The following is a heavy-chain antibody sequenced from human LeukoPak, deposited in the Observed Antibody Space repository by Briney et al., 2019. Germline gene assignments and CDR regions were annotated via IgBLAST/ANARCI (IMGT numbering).Heavy chain of an antibody. Sequence: GASVKVSCKASGYTFTGYYMHWVRQAPGQGLEWMGWINPNSGGTNYAQKFQGRVTMTRDTSIGTAYMELSRLRSDDTAVYYCARGRRITIFGVGGPGGDYWGQGTLVTVSS. CDR2: INPNSGGT. J-gene: IGHJ4*02. V-gene: IGHV1-2*02. D-gene: IGHD3-3*01. CDR3: ARGRRITIFGVGGPGGDY. CDR1: GYTFTGYY.